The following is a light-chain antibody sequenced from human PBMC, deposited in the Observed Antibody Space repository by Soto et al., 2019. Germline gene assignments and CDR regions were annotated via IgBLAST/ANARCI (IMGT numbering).Light chain of an antibody. CDR1: SSNIGSNT. V-gene: IGLV1-44*01. CDR2: CNN. CDR3: PSYEDSLNGWV. J-gene: IGLJ3*02. Sequence: QSVLTQPPSASGTPGQRVTISCSGSSSNIGSNTVNWYQQLPGTAPKLLIYCNNQRPSGVPDRFSGSKSGTSASLAISGLQAEDEADYYCPSYEDSLNGWVFGGGTQLTVL.